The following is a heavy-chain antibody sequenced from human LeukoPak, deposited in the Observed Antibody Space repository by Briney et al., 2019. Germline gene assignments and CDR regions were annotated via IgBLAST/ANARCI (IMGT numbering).Heavy chain of an antibody. D-gene: IGHD2-2*01. Sequence: PGGSLRLSCEASGFIFSRYWMHWVRRAPGKGLVWVSRINSDGSRTTYADSVKGRFTISRDNAKNTLYLQMNSLRAEDTAVYYCASLFLCYGCSSSSHSFNIWGQGTMVTVSS. V-gene: IGHV3-74*03. CDR1: GFIFSRYW. J-gene: IGHJ3*02. CDR3: ASLFLCYGCSSSSHSFNI. CDR2: INSDGSRT.